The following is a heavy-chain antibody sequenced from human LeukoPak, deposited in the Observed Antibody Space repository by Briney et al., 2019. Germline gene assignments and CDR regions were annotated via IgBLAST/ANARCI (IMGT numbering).Heavy chain of an antibody. CDR2: ISSYRGNT. CDR3: ARREETATFDI. D-gene: IGHD5-24*01. J-gene: IGHJ3*02. CDR1: GYTFISYG. V-gene: IGHV1-18*04. Sequence: ASVKVSCMASGYTFISYGISWVRQAPGQGLEWMGWISSYRGNTNYAQKFQGRVTMTTDTSTNTAYMELRSLRSDDTAMYYCARREETATFDIWGQGTMVTVSS.